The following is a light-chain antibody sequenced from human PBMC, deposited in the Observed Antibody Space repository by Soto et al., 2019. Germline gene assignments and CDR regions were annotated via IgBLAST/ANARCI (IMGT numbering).Light chain of an antibody. J-gene: IGKJ2*01. Sequence: DIVLTQSPGTLSLSPGERATLSCRASETVNNNFLGWYQQKPGQAPRLLIFAASRRATGIPDRFSGSGSGTEFNLTISRLEPEDFGVYYCQQYGSSPPYTFGQGTKLEIK. CDR2: AAS. V-gene: IGKV3-20*01. CDR3: QQYGSSPPYT. CDR1: ETVNNNF.